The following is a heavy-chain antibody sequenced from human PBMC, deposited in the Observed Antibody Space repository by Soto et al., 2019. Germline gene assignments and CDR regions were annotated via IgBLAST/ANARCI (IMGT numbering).Heavy chain of an antibody. CDR2: IYYSGST. V-gene: IGHV4-59*12. D-gene: IGHD3-22*01. CDR3: ARGEYYDSSGYWPFDY. CDR1: GGSISSYY. J-gene: IGHJ4*02. Sequence: PSETLSLTCTVSGGSISSYYWSWIRQPPGKGLEWIGYIYYSGSTYYNPSLKSRVTISVDTSKNQFSLKLSSVTAADTAVYYCARGEYYDSSGYWPFDYWGQGTLVTVSS.